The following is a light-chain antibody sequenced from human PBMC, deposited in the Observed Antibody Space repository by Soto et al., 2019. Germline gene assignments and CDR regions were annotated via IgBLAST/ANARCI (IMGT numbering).Light chain of an antibody. J-gene: IGLJ2*01. CDR3: CSYAGTYTFVV. V-gene: IGLV2-11*01. Sequence: QSAPTQPRSVSGSPGQSVTISCTGTSRDVGGYDYVSWYQQSPGKAPKLIIYDVIERPSGVPDRFSGSKSGNTASLTISGVQAEDEGDYYCCSYAGTYTFVVFGGGTQLTVL. CDR2: DVI. CDR1: SRDVGGYDY.